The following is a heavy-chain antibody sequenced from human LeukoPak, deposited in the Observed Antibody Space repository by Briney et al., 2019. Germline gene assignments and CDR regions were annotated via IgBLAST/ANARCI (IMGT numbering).Heavy chain of an antibody. Sequence: GGSLRLSCAASGFTFDDNGMSWVRQAPGKGLEWISYLSSSSTTIYYADSVKGRFTISRDNAKNSLYLQMNSLRDEDTAVYYCARPHCSSTSCYYYFDYWGQGTLVTVSS. CDR2: LSSSSTTI. CDR3: ARPHCSSTSCYYYFDY. V-gene: IGHV3-48*02. D-gene: IGHD2-2*01. CDR1: GFTFDDNG. J-gene: IGHJ4*02.